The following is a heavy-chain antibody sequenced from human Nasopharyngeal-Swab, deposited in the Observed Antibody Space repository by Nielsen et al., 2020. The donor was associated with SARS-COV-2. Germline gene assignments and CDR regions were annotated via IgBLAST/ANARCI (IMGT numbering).Heavy chain of an antibody. CDR1: GFTFSSYE. CDR3: ARGGMVRGVIITYYYYGMDV. CDR2: ISSSGSTI. J-gene: IGHJ6*02. Sequence: LSLTCAASGFTFSSYEMNWVRPAPGKGLEWVSYISSSGSTIYYADSVKGRFTISRDNAKNSLYLQMNSLRAEDTAVYYCARGGMVRGVIITYYYYGMDVWGQGTTVTVSS. V-gene: IGHV3-48*03. D-gene: IGHD3-10*01.